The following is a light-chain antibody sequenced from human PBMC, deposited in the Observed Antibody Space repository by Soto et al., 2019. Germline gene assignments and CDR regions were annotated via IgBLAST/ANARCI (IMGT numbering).Light chain of an antibody. J-gene: IGKJ5*01. CDR2: GAS. CDR1: QSVSSN. CDR3: QQYKNWPIT. Sequence: EIVMTESPSTLSVSRGERATLXXRASQSVSSNLAWYQEKPGQAPRXLIYGASTRATGIPARFSGSGSGAEFTLTISSLQSEEFAVYYCQQYKNWPITFGQGTRLE. V-gene: IGKV3-15*01.